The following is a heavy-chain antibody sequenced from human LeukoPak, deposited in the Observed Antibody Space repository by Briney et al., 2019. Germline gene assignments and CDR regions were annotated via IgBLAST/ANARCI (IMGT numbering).Heavy chain of an antibody. CDR2: ISGSGGST. CDR1: GFAVSINY. J-gene: IGHJ4*02. CDR3: ATDPFYYFDY. Sequence: GGSLRLSCAASGFAVSINYMNWVRQAPGKGLEWVSAISGSGGSTYYADSVKGRFTISRDNSKNTLYLQMNSLRAEDTAVYYCATDPFYYFDYWGQGTLVTVSS. V-gene: IGHV3-23*01.